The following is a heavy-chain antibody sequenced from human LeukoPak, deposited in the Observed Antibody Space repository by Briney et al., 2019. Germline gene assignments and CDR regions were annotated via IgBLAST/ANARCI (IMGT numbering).Heavy chain of an antibody. CDR1: GFTFSSYA. D-gene: IGHD3-10*01. J-gene: IGHJ4*02. V-gene: IGHV3-23*01. Sequence: GGSLRRSCAASGFTFSSYAVSWVRQAPGKGLEWVSAISGSGGSTYYADSVKGRFTISRDNSKNTLYLQMNSLRAEDTAVYYCAIRPSITMVRGVISPFDYWGQGTLVTVSS. CDR3: AIRPSITMVRGVISPFDY. CDR2: ISGSGGST.